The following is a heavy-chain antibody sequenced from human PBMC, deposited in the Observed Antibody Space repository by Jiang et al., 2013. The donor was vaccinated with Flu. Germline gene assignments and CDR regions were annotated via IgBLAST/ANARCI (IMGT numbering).Heavy chain of an antibody. V-gene: IGHV4-61*02. D-gene: IGHD6-13*01. CDR2: IYVSGRT. CDR3: ARDVSSWDPRYDY. J-gene: IGHJ4*02. Sequence: GPGLVKPSRTLAFTCTVSGDSMTTGSYYYSWIRQPAGKGLEWIGRIYVSGRTDYNPSLKSRVTISIDTSKKQFSLRLKSVTAADTAMYYCARDVSSWDPRYDYWGQG. CDR1: GDSMTTGSYY.